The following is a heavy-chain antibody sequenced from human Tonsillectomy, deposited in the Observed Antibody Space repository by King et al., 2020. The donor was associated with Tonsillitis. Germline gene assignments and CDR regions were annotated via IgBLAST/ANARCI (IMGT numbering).Heavy chain of an antibody. CDR2: IKQDGSEK. Sequence: VQLVESGGGLVQPGGSLRLSCAASAFTFSWHWMSWVRQAPGKGLEWVANIKQDGSEKNYVDSVKGRFTISRDNAKNSLYLQMNSLRAEDTAVYYCARVGWLQFFDAFDIWGQGTMVTVSS. CDR3: ARVGWLQFFDAFDI. CDR1: AFTFSWHW. V-gene: IGHV3-7*01. J-gene: IGHJ3*02. D-gene: IGHD5-24*01.